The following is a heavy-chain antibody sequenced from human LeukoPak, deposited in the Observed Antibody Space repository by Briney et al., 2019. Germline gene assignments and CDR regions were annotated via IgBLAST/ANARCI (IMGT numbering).Heavy chain of an antibody. J-gene: IGHJ4*02. CDR3: ARGDKFSGDY. CDR1: GFTFSSYS. D-gene: IGHD3-16*01. Sequence: GGSLRLSCAASGFTFSSYSMNWVHQAPGKGLEWVLSISSSSSYIYYADSVKGRFTISRDNAKNSLYLQMNSLRAEDTAVYYCARGDKFSGDYWGQGTLVTVSS. CDR2: ISSSSSYI. V-gene: IGHV3-21*01.